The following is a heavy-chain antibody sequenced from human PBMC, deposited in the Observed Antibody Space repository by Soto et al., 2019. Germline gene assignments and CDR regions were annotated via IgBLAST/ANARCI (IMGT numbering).Heavy chain of an antibody. CDR3: ARDVI. Sequence: EVQLVESGGGLVQPGGSLRLSCAASGFTFSNFWMSWVRQAPGKGLEWVASIESDGSERSHVDAVRGRFSISRDNARNSLYLQMNSLRADDTAVYYCARDVIWGQGSLVTVSS. CDR2: IESDGSER. CDR1: GFTFSNFW. V-gene: IGHV3-7*05. J-gene: IGHJ4*02.